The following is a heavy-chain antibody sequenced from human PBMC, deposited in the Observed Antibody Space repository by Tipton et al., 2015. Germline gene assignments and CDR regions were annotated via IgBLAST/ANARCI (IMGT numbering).Heavy chain of an antibody. CDR3: ARTGSCSGGSCYFSYFDY. V-gene: IGHV4-38-2*01. CDR2: IHHSGDT. CDR1: GYSISSGYY. J-gene: IGHJ4*02. D-gene: IGHD2-15*01. Sequence: TLSLTCAVSGYSISSGYYWGWIRQSPGKGLEWIASIHHSGDTYNNPSLKSRVTISLDMSRNQFSLKLSSLTAADTAVYYCARTGSCSGGSCYFSYFDYWGQGTLLTVSS.